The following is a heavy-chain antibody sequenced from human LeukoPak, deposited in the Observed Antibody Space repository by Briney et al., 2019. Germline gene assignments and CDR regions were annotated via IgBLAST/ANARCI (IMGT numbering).Heavy chain of an antibody. CDR1: GLIFSSYE. CDR2: ISNSGKTI. J-gene: IGHJ5*02. D-gene: IGHD3-10*01. CDR3: ARDSYGSGSYVPNWFDP. Sequence: GGSLRLSCAASGLIFSSYEMNWVRQAPGKGLEWVSYISNSGKTIYYADSVKGRFTISRDNAKNSLYLQLNSLRAEDTAVYYCARDSYGSGSYVPNWFDPWGQGTLVTVSS. V-gene: IGHV3-48*03.